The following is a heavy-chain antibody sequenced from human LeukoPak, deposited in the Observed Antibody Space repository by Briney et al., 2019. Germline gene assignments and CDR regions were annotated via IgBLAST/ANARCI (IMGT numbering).Heavy chain of an antibody. J-gene: IGHJ4*02. CDR2: ISSSSTYI. Sequence: GGSLRLSCAASGFTFSSYSMNWVRQAPGKGLEWVSSISSSSTYIHYADSVKGRFTISRDNAKKSLYLQMNSLRAEDTAVYYCASPVSMVRGVPLNYWGQGTLVTVSS. CDR1: GFTFSSYS. D-gene: IGHD3-10*01. CDR3: ASPVSMVRGVPLNY. V-gene: IGHV3-21*01.